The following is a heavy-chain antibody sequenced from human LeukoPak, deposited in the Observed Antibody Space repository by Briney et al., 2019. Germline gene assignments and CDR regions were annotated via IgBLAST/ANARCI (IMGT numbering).Heavy chain of an antibody. J-gene: IGHJ6*03. CDR2: IRYDGSNK. CDR1: GFTFSSYG. Sequence: GGSLRLSCAASGFTFSSYGMHWVRQAPGKGLEWVAFIRYDGSNKYYADSVEGRFTISRDNSKNTLYLQMNSLRAEDTAVYYCAKVGDIVVVPSADYYMDVWGKGTTVTVSS. D-gene: IGHD2-2*01. V-gene: IGHV3-30*02. CDR3: AKVGDIVVVPSADYYMDV.